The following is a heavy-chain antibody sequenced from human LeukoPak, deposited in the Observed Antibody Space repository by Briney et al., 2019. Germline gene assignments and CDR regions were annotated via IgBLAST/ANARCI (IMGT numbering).Heavy chain of an antibody. V-gene: IGHV5-51*01. J-gene: IGHJ3*02. D-gene: IGHD6-19*01. CDR3: ARFLSSGPTKGAFDI. Sequence: GESLKISCKGSGYSFTSYWIGWVRQMPGKGLGWMGIIYPGDSDTRYSPSFQGQVTISADKSISTAYLQLSSLKASDTAMYYCARFLSSGPTKGAFDIWGQGTMVTVSS. CDR1: GYSFTSYW. CDR2: IYPGDSDT.